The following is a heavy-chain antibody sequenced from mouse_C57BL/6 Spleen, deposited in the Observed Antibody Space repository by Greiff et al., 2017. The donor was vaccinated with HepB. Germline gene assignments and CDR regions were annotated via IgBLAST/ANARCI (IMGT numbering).Heavy chain of an antibody. V-gene: IGHV1-26*01. D-gene: IGHD2-3*01. J-gene: IGHJ3*01. CDR2: INPNNGGT. Sequence: EVQLQQSGPELVKPGASVKISCKASGSTLTDYYMNWVKQSHGKSLEWIGDINPNNGGTSYNQKFKGKATLTVDKSSSTSYMELRSLTSEDSAVYYCARSDGYPWFAYWGQGTLVTVSA. CDR3: ARSDGYPWFAY. CDR1: GSTLTDYY.